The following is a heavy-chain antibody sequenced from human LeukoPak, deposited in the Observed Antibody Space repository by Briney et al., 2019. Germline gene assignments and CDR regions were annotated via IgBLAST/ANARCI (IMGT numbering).Heavy chain of an antibody. CDR2: IYTSGST. V-gene: IGHV4-4*07. CDR1: GGSLSSYY. D-gene: IGHD4-17*01. CDR3: ARSRNDYDFDY. J-gene: IGHJ4*02. Sequence: PSETLSLTCTVSGGSLSSYYWSWIRQPAGKGLEWIGRIYTSGSTNYNPSLKSRVTISVDKSKNQLSLKLSSVTAADTAVYYCARSRNDYDFDYWGQGTLVTVSS.